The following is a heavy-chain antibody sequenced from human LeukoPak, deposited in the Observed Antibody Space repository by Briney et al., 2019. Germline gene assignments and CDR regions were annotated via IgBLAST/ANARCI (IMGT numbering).Heavy chain of an antibody. V-gene: IGHV3-21*01. J-gene: IGHJ6*02. CDR3: ARDLVTIFGVVIRHGMDV. Sequence: PGGSLRLSCGASGFTFSTYSMSWVRQAPGKGLEWVSSIGTISSFIYYADSVKGRFTISRDNAKNSLYLQMNSLRAEDTAVYYCARDLVTIFGVVIRHGMDVWGQGTTVTVSS. D-gene: IGHD3-3*01. CDR2: IGTISSFI. CDR1: GFTFSTYS.